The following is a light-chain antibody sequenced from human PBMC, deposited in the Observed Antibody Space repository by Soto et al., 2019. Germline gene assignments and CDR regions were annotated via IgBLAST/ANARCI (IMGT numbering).Light chain of an antibody. V-gene: IGKV1-5*01. CDR1: QTISSR. CDR3: QQYNSYSRT. J-gene: IGKJ1*01. Sequence: DIPMTQSPSTLSASVGDKVTITCRAGQTISSRLAWYQQKPGKAPKLLIYDASSLESGVPSRFGGSGSRTEFTLTISSLQPDDFATYYCQQYNSYSRTFGQGTKVEIK. CDR2: DAS.